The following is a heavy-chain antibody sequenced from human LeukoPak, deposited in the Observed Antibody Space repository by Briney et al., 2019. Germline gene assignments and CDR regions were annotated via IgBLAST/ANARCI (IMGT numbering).Heavy chain of an antibody. V-gene: IGHV3-53*01. CDR2: IHSSGAT. J-gene: IGHJ4*02. D-gene: IGHD5-24*01. CDR3: VRDGDAYNFDY. Sequence: GGSLKLSCAASGFTGSNNYVSWVRKAPGMGLEWVSAIHSSGATCYADSVKGRFTISRDNAKNTLYLDMNSLRAEDTAVYYCVRDGDAYNFDYWGQGTLITVSS. CDR1: GFTGSNNY.